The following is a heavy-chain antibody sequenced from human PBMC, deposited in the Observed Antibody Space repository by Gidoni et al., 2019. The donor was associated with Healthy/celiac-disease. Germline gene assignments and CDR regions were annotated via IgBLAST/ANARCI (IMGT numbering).Heavy chain of an antibody. J-gene: IGHJ4*02. V-gene: IGHV3-30*18. D-gene: IGHD3-3*01. Sequence: QVQLVESGGGVVQPGRSLRLSCAASGFTFSSYGMHWVRQAPGKGLEWVAVISYDGSNKYYADSVKGRFTISRDNSKNTLYLQMNSLRAEDTAVYYCAKGEWVDYWGQGTLVTVSS. CDR1: GFTFSSYG. CDR2: ISYDGSNK. CDR3: AKGEWVDY.